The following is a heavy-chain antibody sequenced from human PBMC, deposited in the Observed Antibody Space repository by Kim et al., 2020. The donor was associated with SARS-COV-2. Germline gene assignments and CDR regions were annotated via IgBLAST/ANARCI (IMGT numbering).Heavy chain of an antibody. CDR3: ANSPPRATVTNSFYGMDV. J-gene: IGHJ6*02. D-gene: IGHD4-17*01. CDR1: GFTFSDYG. V-gene: IGHV3-48*01. CDR2: ISSSASTI. Sequence: GGSLRPSCAASGFTFSDYGMNWVRQAPGKGLEWISFISSSASTIYYADSVKGRFTISRDNAKNSLYLQMNSLRAEDTAVYYCANSPPRATVTNSFYGMDVWGQGTTVTVSS.